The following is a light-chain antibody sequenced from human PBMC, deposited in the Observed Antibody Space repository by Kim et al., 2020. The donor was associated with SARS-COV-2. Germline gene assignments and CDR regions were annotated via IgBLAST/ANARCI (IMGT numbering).Light chain of an antibody. CDR1: SDSIATNY. CDR2: EDN. CDR3: QSYGSTTVV. V-gene: IGLV6-57*04. J-gene: IGLJ2*01. Sequence: NFMLTQPHSVSGSPGETITISCTRSSDSIATNYVQWYQQRPGGAPNTIIYEDNLRPSGVPDRFSGSIDSSSNSASLTISGLRTEDEAVNYCQSYGSTTVVFGGGTQLTVL.